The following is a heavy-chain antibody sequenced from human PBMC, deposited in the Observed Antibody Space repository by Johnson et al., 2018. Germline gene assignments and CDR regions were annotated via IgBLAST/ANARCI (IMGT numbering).Heavy chain of an antibody. CDR1: GFTFSTYA. CDR2: ISGSGGST. V-gene: IGHV3-23*04. J-gene: IGHJ3*02. D-gene: IGHD5-18*01. CDR3: AKSRIQLWYGGAFDI. Sequence: VRLGQSGGGLVQPGGSLRLCCAASGFTFSTYAMSWVRQAPGKGLEWVSVISGSGGSTYYADSVKGRFTISRDNSKNTLYLQMNSLRAEDTALYYCAKSRIQLWYGGAFDIWGQGTMVTVSS.